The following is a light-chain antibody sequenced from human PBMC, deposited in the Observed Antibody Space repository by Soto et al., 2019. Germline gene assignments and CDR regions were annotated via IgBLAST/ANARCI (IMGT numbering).Light chain of an antibody. CDR3: CSYAGSYTP. V-gene: IGLV2-11*01. J-gene: IGLJ2*01. CDR2: DVS. CDR1: SSDVGGYNY. Sequence: QSALTQPRSVSGSPGQSVTISCTGTSSDVGGYNYVSWYQQHPGKAPKLMIYDVSKRPSGVPDRFSGSKSGNTASLTISGLQAEDEADYYCCSYAGSYTPFGGGTTLPVL.